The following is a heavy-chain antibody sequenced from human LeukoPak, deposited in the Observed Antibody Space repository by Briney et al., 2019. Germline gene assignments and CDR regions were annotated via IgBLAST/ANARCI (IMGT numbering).Heavy chain of an antibody. CDR3: ARESRDGYNILDY. V-gene: IGHV4-59*01. CDR2: IYYSGST. Sequence: SETLSLTCTVSGGSISRFYWSWIRQPPGKGLEWIGYIYYSGSTNNNPSLKSRVTISVDTSKNQISLKLRSVTAADTAVYYCARESRDGYNILDYWGQGTLVTVSS. J-gene: IGHJ4*02. D-gene: IGHD5-24*01. CDR1: GGSISRFY.